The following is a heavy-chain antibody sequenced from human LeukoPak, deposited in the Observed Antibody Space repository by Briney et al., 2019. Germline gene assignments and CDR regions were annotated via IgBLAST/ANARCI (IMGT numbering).Heavy chain of an antibody. V-gene: IGHV4-39*01. CDR3: ARLYYDSSGYYHFDY. D-gene: IGHD3-22*01. J-gene: IGHJ4*02. CDR1: GGSISSSSYY. Sequence: KPSETLSLTCTVSGGSISSSSYYWGWIRQPPGKGLEWIGGIYYSGSTYYNPSLKSRVTISVDTSKNQLSLKLSSVTAADTAVYYCARLYYDSSGYYHFDYWGQGTLVTVSS. CDR2: IYYSGST.